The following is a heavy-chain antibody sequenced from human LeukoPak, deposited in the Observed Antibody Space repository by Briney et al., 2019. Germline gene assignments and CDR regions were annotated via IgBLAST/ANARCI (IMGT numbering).Heavy chain of an antibody. CDR3: GSSEDGYIDY. Sequence: GGSLRLSCAASGLTLVKHYLHWVRQALGTGLLWVSRIRTDGTPALYADSVRGRFTISRDNAKNTLYLQMNSLRGEDTAVYCCGSSEDGYIDYWGQGTLVTVSS. CDR2: IRTDGTPA. CDR1: GLTLVKHY. V-gene: IGHV3-74*01. J-gene: IGHJ4*02. D-gene: IGHD2-15*01.